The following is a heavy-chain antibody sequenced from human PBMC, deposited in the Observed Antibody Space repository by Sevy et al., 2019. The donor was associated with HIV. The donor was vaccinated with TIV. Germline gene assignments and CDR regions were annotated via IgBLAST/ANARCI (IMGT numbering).Heavy chain of an antibody. CDR2: SYYSGST. CDR3: ARPIAAAVASPFDY. J-gene: IGHJ4*02. CDR1: GGSISSSSYY. Sequence: SETLSLTCTVSGGSISSSSYYWGWIRQPPGKGLEWIGSSYYSGSTYYNPSLKSRVTISVDTSKNQFSLKLSSVTAADSAVYYCARPIAAAVASPFDYWGQGTLVTVSS. V-gene: IGHV4-39*01. D-gene: IGHD6-13*01.